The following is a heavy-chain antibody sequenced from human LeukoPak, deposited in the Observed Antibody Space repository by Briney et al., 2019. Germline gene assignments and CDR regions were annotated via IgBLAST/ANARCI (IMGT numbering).Heavy chain of an antibody. CDR2: IKQDGSEK. J-gene: IGHJ4*02. V-gene: IGHV3-7*01. CDR1: GFIFDKYW. D-gene: IGHD6-19*01. Sequence: GGSLRLSCAASGFIFDKYWMSWVRQAPGKGLEWVANIKQDGSEKDYVDSVKGRFTISRDNDKSSLYLQMNSLRAGDTAVYYCARIGHSGNFDYWGQGTLVTVSS. CDR3: ARIGHSGNFDY.